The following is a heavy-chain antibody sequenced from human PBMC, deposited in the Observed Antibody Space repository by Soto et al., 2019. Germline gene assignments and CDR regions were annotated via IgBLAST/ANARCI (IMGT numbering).Heavy chain of an antibody. CDR3: ARAPNYDFWSGYYNDAFDF. J-gene: IGHJ3*01. V-gene: IGHV3-21*01. CDR2: ISSSSSYI. Sequence: GGSLRLSCAASGFTVSNAWMSWVRQDPGKGLEWVSSISSSSSYIYYADSVKGRFTISRDNAKNSLYLQMNSLRAEDTAVYYCARAPNYDFWSGYYNDAFDFWGQGTMVTVSS. CDR1: GFTVSNAW. D-gene: IGHD3-3*01.